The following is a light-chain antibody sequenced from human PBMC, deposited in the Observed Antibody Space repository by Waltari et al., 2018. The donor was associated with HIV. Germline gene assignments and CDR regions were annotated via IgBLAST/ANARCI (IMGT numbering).Light chain of an antibody. CDR2: WAS. CDR1: HRFVHIPRNKNY. V-gene: IGKV4-1*01. Sequence: DFVVTQSPDYLAVSLGERASFNCSTSHRFVHIPRNKNYLPWYQQRPGQPPTLLSYWASIRESGVPDRFSGSGSGTDFTLTISRLQAEDVAVYYCQQYYNNPWTFGQGTKVGIK. J-gene: IGKJ1*01. CDR3: QQYYNNPWT.